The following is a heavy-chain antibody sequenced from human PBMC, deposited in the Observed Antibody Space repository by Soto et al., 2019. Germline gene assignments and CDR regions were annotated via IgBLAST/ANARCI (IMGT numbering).Heavy chain of an antibody. Sequence: QVQLVQSGAEVKKPGASVKVSCRASGSTFTSYYMHWVRQAPGQGLVWMGIINPSGGSTSYAQKFQGRVTMTRDTSTSTVYMELSSLRSEDTAVYYCARVGYCSSTSCYDWFDPWGQGTLVTVSS. J-gene: IGHJ5*02. V-gene: IGHV1-46*01. CDR1: GSTFTSYY. CDR2: INPSGGST. CDR3: ARVGYCSSTSCYDWFDP. D-gene: IGHD2-2*01.